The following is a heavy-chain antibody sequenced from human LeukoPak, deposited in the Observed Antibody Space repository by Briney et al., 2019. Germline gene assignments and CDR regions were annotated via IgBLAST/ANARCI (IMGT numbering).Heavy chain of an antibody. J-gene: IGHJ6*03. V-gene: IGHV4-38-2*02. CDR1: GYPISSVYY. CDR2: INHGGST. D-gene: IGHD3-3*01. Sequence: SETLSLTCSVSGYPISSVYYWGWIRRPPGKGLEWIGSINHGGSTDYNPSLKSRVIMSIDTSKNHFSLKLTSVTAADTAVYYCARHAANQYYDFWSGPYYYYMDVWGKGTTVTVSS. CDR3: ARHAANQYYDFWSGPYYYYMDV.